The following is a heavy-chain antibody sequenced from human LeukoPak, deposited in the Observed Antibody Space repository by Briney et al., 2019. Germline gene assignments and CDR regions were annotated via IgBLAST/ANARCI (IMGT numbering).Heavy chain of an antibody. CDR1: GFTFSSYA. J-gene: IGHJ3*02. Sequence: GRSLRLSCAASGFTFSSYAMSWVRQAPGKGLEWVSAISGSGGSTYYADSVKGRFTISRDNSKNTLYLQMNSLRAEDTAVYYCAKGYWAMMVHDAFDIWGQGTMVTVSS. CDR2: ISGSGGST. D-gene: IGHD3-22*01. V-gene: IGHV3-23*01. CDR3: AKGYWAMMVHDAFDI.